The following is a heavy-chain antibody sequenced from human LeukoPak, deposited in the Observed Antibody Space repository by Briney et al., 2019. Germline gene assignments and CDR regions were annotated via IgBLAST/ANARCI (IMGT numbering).Heavy chain of an antibody. CDR3: VREGVTMVRGVPDY. V-gene: IGHV3-30*02. Sequence: GGSLRLSCAASGFTFSSYGMHWVRQAPGKGLEWVAFIRYDGSNKYYADSVKGRFTISRDNSKNTLYLQMNSLRAEDTAVYYCVREGVTMVRGVPDYWGQGTLVTVSS. D-gene: IGHD3-10*01. J-gene: IGHJ4*02. CDR2: IRYDGSNK. CDR1: GFTFSSYG.